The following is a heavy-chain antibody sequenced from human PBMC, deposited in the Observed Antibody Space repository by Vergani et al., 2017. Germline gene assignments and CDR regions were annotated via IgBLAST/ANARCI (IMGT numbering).Heavy chain of an antibody. J-gene: IGHJ6*03. CDR3: AKDPTGESNYYYMDV. Sequence: TASGFTFDDYAMHWVRQAPGKGLEWVSGISWNSGSIGYADSVKGRFTISRDNAKNSLYLQMNSLRAEDTALYYCAKDPTGESNYYYMDVWGKGTTVTVSS. V-gene: IGHV3-9*01. D-gene: IGHD3-16*01. CDR2: ISWNSGSI. CDR1: GFTFDDYA.